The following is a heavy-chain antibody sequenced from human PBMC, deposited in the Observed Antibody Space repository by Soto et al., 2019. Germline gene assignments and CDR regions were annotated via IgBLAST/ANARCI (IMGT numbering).Heavy chain of an antibody. CDR3: ARGAYYYDSSGLSY. CDR2: IYHSGST. CDR1: GCSSSSGGYC. V-gene: IGHV4-30-2*05. J-gene: IGHJ4*02. D-gene: IGHD3-22*01. Sequence: TLSLTCAFSGCSSSSGGYCWSWIRQPPGKGLEWIGYIYHSGSTYYNPSLKSRVTISVDTSKNQFSLKLSSVTAADTAVYYCARGAYYYDSSGLSYWGQGTLVTVSS.